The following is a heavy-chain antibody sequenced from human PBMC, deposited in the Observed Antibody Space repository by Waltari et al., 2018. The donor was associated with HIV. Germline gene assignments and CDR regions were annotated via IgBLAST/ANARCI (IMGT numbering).Heavy chain of an antibody. CDR3: AREEAVTARGGIDV. Sequence: EVQLVDSGGGLVQPGGSLSLSCAASGFTVINNFMSWVRQAPGKGREWVSVIYRGGSKYYADSVKGRFTISRENSKNTLYLQMNSLRVEDTAVYYCAREEAVTARGGIDVWGQGTMVTVSS. CDR2: IYRGGSK. V-gene: IGHV3-66*01. J-gene: IGHJ3*01. CDR1: GFTVINNF. D-gene: IGHD3-10*01.